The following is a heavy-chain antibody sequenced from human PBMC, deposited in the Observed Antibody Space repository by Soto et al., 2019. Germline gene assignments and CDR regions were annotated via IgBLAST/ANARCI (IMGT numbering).Heavy chain of an antibody. CDR3: ARDSDVVVPAAMGYYYYGMDV. J-gene: IGHJ6*02. Sequence: GASVKVSCKASGYTFTSYGISWVRQAPGQGLEWTGWISAYNGNTNYAQKLQGRVTMTTDTSTSTAYMELRSLRSDDTAVYYCARDSDVVVPAAMGYYYYGMDVWGQGTTVTVSS. CDR2: ISAYNGNT. CDR1: GYTFTSYG. V-gene: IGHV1-18*01. D-gene: IGHD2-2*01.